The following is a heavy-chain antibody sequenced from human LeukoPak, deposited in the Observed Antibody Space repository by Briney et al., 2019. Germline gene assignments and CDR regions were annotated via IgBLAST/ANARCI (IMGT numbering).Heavy chain of an antibody. Sequence: SETLSLTCTVSGGSIRSRSYYWGWFRQTPGKGLEWIGTDYSSGSTYYNPSLKSRVTISVDTSKNQFYLKLSSVTAADTAVYYCARGVDYYGVWGQGTLVTVSS. CDR3: ARGVDYYGV. CDR2: DYSSGST. D-gene: IGHD3-10*01. CDR1: GGSIRSRSYY. V-gene: IGHV4-39*07. J-gene: IGHJ4*02.